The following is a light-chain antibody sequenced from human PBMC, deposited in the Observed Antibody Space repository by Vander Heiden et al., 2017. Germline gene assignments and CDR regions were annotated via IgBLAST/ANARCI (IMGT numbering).Light chain of an antibody. J-gene: IGKJ2*01. V-gene: IGKV1-5*03. CDR1: QSIDYW. CDR2: KAS. Sequence: DIQMTQSPSTLSASVGDRVTITCRASQSIDYWVAWYQQKPGKAPNLLISKASTLESGFPSRFSGYGYGTEFTLTISSLQPDDFATYYCQQYDTYSFTFGQGTKLEIK. CDR3: QQYDTYSFT.